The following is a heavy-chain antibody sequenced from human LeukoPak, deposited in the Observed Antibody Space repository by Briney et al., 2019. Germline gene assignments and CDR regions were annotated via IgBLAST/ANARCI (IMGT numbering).Heavy chain of an antibody. CDR3: ARLILVVMHEADGNFDY. D-gene: IGHD3-22*01. V-gene: IGHV3-48*03. Sequence: GGSLRLSCAASGFTFSSYGMNWVRQAPGKGLEWVSYISSSGSTMYYADSVKGRFTISRDNAKNSLYLQMNSLRADDTAVYYCARLILVVMHEADGNFDYWGQGTLVTVSS. CDR1: GFTFSSYG. J-gene: IGHJ4*02. CDR2: ISSSGSTM.